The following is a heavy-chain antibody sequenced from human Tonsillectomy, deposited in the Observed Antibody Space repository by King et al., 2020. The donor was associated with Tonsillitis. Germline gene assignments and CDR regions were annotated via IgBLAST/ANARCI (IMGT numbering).Heavy chain of an antibody. V-gene: IGHV3-11*05. J-gene: IGHJ4*02. CDR2: ISSSSTYP. D-gene: IGHD6-19*01. CDR3: ARDRRGSGWYTPATDY. Sequence: QLVQSGGGLVKPGGSLRLSCAASGFTFSDYYMSWIRQAPGMGLEWLSYISSSSTYPDYADSVEGRFTISRDNAKNSLYRQMDSLRAEDTAVYYCARDRRGSGWYTPATDYWGQGTLVTVSS. CDR1: GFTFSDYY.